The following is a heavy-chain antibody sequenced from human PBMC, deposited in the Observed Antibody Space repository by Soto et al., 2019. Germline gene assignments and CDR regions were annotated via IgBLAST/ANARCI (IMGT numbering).Heavy chain of an antibody. J-gene: IGHJ4*02. CDR2: LSTDGNIK. D-gene: IGHD2-8*02. Sequence: GGSLRLSCAASGFTFSDYNMHWVRQAPDKGLEWVAVLSTDGNIKYYADAVKGRFTISRDNSNNTLHLQMSSLKSEDTAVFYCARPAYSINRYWAIDYWGQGISVTVSS. V-gene: IGHV3-30-3*01. CDR1: GFTFSDYN. CDR3: ARPAYSINRYWAIDY.